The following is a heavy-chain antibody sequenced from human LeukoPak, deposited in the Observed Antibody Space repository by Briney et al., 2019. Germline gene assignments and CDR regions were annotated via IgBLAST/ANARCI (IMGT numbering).Heavy chain of an antibody. CDR3: ARGPNYVWGSYQYFDY. V-gene: IGHV4-30-4*01. J-gene: IGHJ4*02. CDR1: GASISSGDYY. Sequence: PSETLSLTCTVSGASISSGDYYWSWIRQSPGKGLEWIGYIYYSGSTSYNPSLKSRVTISVDTSKNQFSLKVTSVTAADTAVYYCARGPNYVWGSYQYFDYWGQGTLVTVSS. D-gene: IGHD3-16*02. CDR2: IYYSGST.